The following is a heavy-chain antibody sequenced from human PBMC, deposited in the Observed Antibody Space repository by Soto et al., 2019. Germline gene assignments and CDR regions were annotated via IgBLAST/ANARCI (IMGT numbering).Heavy chain of an antibody. D-gene: IGHD3-3*01. Sequence: WGSLRLSCAASGFTCSSYWMHWVRQAPGKGLVWVSRINSDGSSTSYADSVKGRFTISRDNAKNTLYLQMNSLRAEDTAVYYCAVQFWSGSFDYWGQGTLVTVSS. V-gene: IGHV3-74*01. CDR1: GFTCSSYW. CDR3: AVQFWSGSFDY. CDR2: INSDGSST. J-gene: IGHJ4*02.